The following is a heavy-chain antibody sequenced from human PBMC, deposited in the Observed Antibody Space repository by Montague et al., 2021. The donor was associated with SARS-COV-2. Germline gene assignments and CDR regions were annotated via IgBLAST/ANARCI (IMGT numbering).Heavy chain of an antibody. V-gene: IGHV4-34*01. CDR2: INHSGST. D-gene: IGHD2-2*01. J-gene: IGHJ6*03. Sequence: SETLSLTCAVYGGSFSGYYWSWIRQPPGKGLEWIGEINHSGSTNYNPSXXSRVTISVDTSKNQFSLKLSSVTAADTAVYYCARGAIVVVPAALGLGYYYYYYMDVWGKGTTVTVSS. CDR3: ARGAIVVVPAALGLGYYYYYYMDV. CDR1: GGSFSGYY.